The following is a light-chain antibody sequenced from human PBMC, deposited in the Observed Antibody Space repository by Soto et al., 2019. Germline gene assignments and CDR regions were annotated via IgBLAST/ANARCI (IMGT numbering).Light chain of an antibody. Sequence: EIVMTQSPATLSMSPGERATLSCRATQNVNSNLAWYQHRPGQAPRLLIYGASIRPPGIPARFSGSGSGTEFTLTLDSLQSEDFAVYYCQQYNDWPPMDTFGQGTKLEIK. CDR1: QNVNSN. V-gene: IGKV3-15*01. CDR3: QQYNDWPPMDT. J-gene: IGKJ2*01. CDR2: GAS.